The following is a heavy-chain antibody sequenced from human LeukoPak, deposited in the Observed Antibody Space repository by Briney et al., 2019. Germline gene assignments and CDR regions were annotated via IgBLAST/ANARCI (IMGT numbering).Heavy chain of an antibody. D-gene: IGHD6-13*01. CDR1: GGSISSSTCY. Sequence: SETLSLTCTVSGGSISSSTCYWGWIRQPPGKGLEWIGNIYNSGSTYYNPSLKSRVTISVDTSKNQFSLKLSSVTAADTAVYYCARQAYSSNLGWFDPWGQGTLVTVSS. J-gene: IGHJ5*02. CDR2: IYNSGST. CDR3: ARQAYSSNLGWFDP. V-gene: IGHV4-39*01.